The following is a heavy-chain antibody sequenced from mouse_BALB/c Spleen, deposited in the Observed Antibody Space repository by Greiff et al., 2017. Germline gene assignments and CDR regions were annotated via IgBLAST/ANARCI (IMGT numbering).Heavy chain of an antibody. J-gene: IGHJ2*01. V-gene: IGHV5-6-5*01. CDR2: ISSGGST. Sequence: EVKLMESGGGLVKPGGSLKLSCAASGFTFSSYAMSWVRQTPEKRLEWVASISSGGSTYYPDSVKGRFTISRDTARNILYLQMSSLRSEDTAMYYCARGREDFDYWGQGTTLTVSS. CDR3: ARGREDFDY. CDR1: GFTFSSYA.